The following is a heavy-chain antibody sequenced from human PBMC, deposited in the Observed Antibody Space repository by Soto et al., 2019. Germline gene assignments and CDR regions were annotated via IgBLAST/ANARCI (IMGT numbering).Heavy chain of an antibody. Sequence: SETLSLTCSVSGGSISSGYYYWSWIRQPPGKGLEWIGNIYYSGNTYYNPSLKSRLIISIDTSKNQFSLKVVSVTAADTAVYYCASSSLYGTDVWGQGTTVTVSS. CDR1: GGSISSGYYY. CDR2: IYYSGNT. CDR3: ASSSLYGTDV. J-gene: IGHJ6*02. V-gene: IGHV4-30-4*01.